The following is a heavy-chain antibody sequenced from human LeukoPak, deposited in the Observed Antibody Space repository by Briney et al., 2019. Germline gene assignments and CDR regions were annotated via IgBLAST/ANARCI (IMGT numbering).Heavy chain of an antibody. D-gene: IGHD3-10*01. J-gene: IGHJ3*02. CDR2: IGGSGGST. V-gene: IGHV3-23*01. CDR1: GFTFSSYA. Sequence: GGSLRLSCAASGFTFSSYAMSWVRQAPGKGLEWVSAIGGSGGSTYYADSVKGRFTISRDNSKNRLYLQMNSLRAEDTAVYYCAKDWGRLLWFGEPSFDIWGQGTMVTVSS. CDR3: AKDWGRLLWFGEPSFDI.